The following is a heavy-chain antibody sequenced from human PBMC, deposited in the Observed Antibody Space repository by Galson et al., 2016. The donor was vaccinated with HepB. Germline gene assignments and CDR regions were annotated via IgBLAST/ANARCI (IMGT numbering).Heavy chain of an antibody. J-gene: IGHJ6*02. D-gene: IGHD3-3*01. CDR3: ARDMGLYYDMWNGYSSEYYGMDV. CDR1: GYAFPSYG. CDR2: ISAYSGNT. V-gene: IGHV1-18*01. Sequence: SVKVSCKASGYAFPSYGISWVRQAPGQGLEWMGWISAYSGNTNYAQKFQGRVTLTTDTSTSTAYMELRSLRPDDTAVYYCARDMGLYYDMWNGYSSEYYGMDVWGQGMTVTVSS.